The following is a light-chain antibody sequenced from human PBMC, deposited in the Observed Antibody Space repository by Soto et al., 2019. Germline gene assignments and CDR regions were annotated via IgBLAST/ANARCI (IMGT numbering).Light chain of an antibody. CDR1: QGISSF. Sequence: IQLTQSPSSLSASVGDRVTITCRASQGISSFLAWYQQKPGKAPNLLLYAASTLQTGVPPRFSGSGSGTDFTLTISSLQPEDVATYYCQQTHSTIHSFGQGTKVDI. V-gene: IGKV1-9*01. J-gene: IGKJ2*01. CDR3: QQTHSTIHS. CDR2: AAS.